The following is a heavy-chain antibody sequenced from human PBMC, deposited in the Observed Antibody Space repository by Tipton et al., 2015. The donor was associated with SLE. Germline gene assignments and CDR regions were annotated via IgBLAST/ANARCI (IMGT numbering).Heavy chain of an antibody. Sequence: TLSLTCTVSGGSMSTYYWSWIRQPPGKGLEWIGYIYHSGSTNYNPSLRSRVTISVDTSKNQLSLQLSPVTTADTAVYYCARGDPQGLEPFDYWGQGTLVTVSS. D-gene: IGHD1-1*01. CDR1: GGSMSTYY. CDR2: IYHSGST. V-gene: IGHV4-59*01. CDR3: ARGDPQGLEPFDY. J-gene: IGHJ4*02.